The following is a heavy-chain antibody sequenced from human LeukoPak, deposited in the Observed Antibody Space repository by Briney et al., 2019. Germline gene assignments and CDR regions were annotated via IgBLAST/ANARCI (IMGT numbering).Heavy chain of an antibody. CDR1: GFTFSSSA. J-gene: IGHJ4*02. V-gene: IGHV3-23*01. CDR3: AKQLGYCSDGSCYFPY. CDR2: ISNNGGYT. D-gene: IGHD2-15*01. Sequence: GGSLRLSCAASGFTFSSSAMSWVRQAPGKGLERVSAISNNGGYTYYADSVQGRFTISRDNSKSTLCLQMNSLRAEDTAVYYCAKQLGYCSDGSCYFPYWGQGTLVTVSS.